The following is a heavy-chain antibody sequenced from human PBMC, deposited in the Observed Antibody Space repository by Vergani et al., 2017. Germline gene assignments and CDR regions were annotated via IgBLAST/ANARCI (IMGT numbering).Heavy chain of an antibody. CDR2: ISGSGGST. Sequence: EVQLLESGGGLVQPGGSLRLSCAASGFTFSSYAMSWVRQAPGKGLEWVSAISGSGGSTYYADSVKGRFTISRDNSKNTLYLQMNSLRAEDTAVYYCARGQDTEIYYYYYYMDVWGKGTTVTVSS. J-gene: IGHJ6*03. CDR1: GFTFSSYA. D-gene: IGHD5-18*01. CDR3: ARGQDTEIYYYYYYMDV. V-gene: IGHV3-23*01.